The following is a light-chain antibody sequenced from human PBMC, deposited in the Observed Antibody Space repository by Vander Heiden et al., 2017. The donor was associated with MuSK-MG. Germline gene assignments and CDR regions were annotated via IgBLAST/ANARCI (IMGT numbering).Light chain of an antibody. Sequence: DIVMTQSPDSLAVSLGERATINCKSSQSVLYRSNNENYLAWYQQKPGQPPKLLIYWASTRESGVPDRFSGSGSGADFTLTISSLQAEDVAVYYCQQYDSTPLTFGGGTKVEIK. J-gene: IGKJ4*01. CDR1: QSVLYRSNNENY. CDR3: QQYDSTPLT. V-gene: IGKV4-1*01. CDR2: WAS.